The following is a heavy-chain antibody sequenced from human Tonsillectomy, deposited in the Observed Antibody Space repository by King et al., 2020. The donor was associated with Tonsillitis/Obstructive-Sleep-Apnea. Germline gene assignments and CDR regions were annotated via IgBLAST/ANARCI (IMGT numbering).Heavy chain of an antibody. V-gene: IGHV4-31*01. D-gene: IGHD6-6*01. Sequence: QLQESGPGLVKPSQTLSLTCTVSGGSISSGGYYWSWIRQHPGKGLEWIGYIYYSGSTYYNPSLKSLVTISVDTSKNQFSRKLSSVTAADTAVYYCARGGPEYSSSSGRNFYYYMDVWGKGTTVTVSS. CDR2: IYYSGST. CDR1: GGSISSGGYY. J-gene: IGHJ6*03. CDR3: ARGGPEYSSSSGRNFYYYMDV.